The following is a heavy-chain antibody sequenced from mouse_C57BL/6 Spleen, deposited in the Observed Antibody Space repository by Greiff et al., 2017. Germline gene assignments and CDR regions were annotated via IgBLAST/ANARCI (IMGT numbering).Heavy chain of an antibody. CDR2: LYPGSGST. J-gene: IGHJ2*01. Sequence: QVQLQQPGAELVKPGASVKMSCKASGYTFTSYWITWVKQRPGQGLEWIGDLYPGSGSTNYNEKFKSKATLTVDTSSSTAYLQLSSLTSEDAAVYYCARRWLLRDFDYWGQGTTLTVSS. CDR1: GYTFTSYW. CDR3: ARRWLLRDFDY. D-gene: IGHD2-3*01. V-gene: IGHV1-55*01.